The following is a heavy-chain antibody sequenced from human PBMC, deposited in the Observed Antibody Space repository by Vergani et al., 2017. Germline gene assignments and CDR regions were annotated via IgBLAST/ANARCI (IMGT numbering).Heavy chain of an antibody. Sequence: EVQLVESGGGLVQPGGSLRLSCAASGFTFTSYEMNWVRQAPGKGLEWVSYIGSSGSIIYYADSVKGRFTISRDNAKNSLYLQMNSLRVEDTAVYYCARGTNWGWXMDYWGQGTLVTVSS. CDR3: ARGTNWGWXMDY. D-gene: IGHD7-27*01. CDR1: GFTFTSYE. V-gene: IGHV3-48*03. J-gene: IGHJ4*02. CDR2: IGSSGSII.